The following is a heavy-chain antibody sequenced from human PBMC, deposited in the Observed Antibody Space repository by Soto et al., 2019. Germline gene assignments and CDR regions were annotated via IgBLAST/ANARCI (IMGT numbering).Heavy chain of an antibody. D-gene: IGHD3-10*01. CDR2: MNPNSGNT. J-gene: IGHJ4*02. Sequence: QVQLVQSGAEVKKPGASVKVSCNASGYTLTSYDINWVRQATGQGLEWMGWMNPNSGNTGYAQKCEGIVTMNRNTSISTAYRELSSLRSEDTALDYWAMAYYYGSADWGQVTLVTVSS. CDR1: GYTLTSYD. CDR3: AMAYYYGSAD. V-gene: IGHV1-8*01.